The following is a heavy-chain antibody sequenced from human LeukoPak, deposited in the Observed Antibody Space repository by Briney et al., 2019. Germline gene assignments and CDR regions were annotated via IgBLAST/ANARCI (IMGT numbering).Heavy chain of an antibody. V-gene: IGHV4-59*08. Sequence: PSETLSLTCTVSGGSISSYYWSWIRQPPGKGLEWIGYIYYSGSTNYNPSLKSRVTISVDTSKNQFSLKLSSVTAADTAVYYCARLNYYDSSGRGFDYWGQGTLVTVSS. J-gene: IGHJ4*02. D-gene: IGHD3-22*01. CDR3: ARLNYYDSSGRGFDY. CDR2: IYYSGST. CDR1: GGSISSYY.